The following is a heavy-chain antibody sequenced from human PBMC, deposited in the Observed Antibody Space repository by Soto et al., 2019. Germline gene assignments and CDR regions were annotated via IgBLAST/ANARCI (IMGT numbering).Heavy chain of an antibody. CDR1: GYSFTDAW. CDR2: IKSFADGGTT. Sequence: EVKLVESGGDLVKPGGSLRLSCAASGYSFTDAWMNWVRQAPGKGLEWVGRIKSFADGGTTEYAAPVKGRFSISREDSTLTVFLQMNGLQTEDTAVYYCTRRPKAADIGVGSLDLWGRGTLVTVSA. J-gene: IGHJ4*02. D-gene: IGHD3-9*01. CDR3: TRRPKAADIGVGSLDL. V-gene: IGHV3-15*07.